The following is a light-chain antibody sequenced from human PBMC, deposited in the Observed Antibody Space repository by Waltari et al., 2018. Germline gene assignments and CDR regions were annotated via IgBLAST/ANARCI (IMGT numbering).Light chain of an antibody. V-gene: IGLV1-44*01. CDR1: SSHIGSNT. CDR3: GTWDDSLNGPL. CDR2: SNN. Sequence: QSLLTQAPSASGTPGQTVTISCSGSSSHIGSNTVNWYQQLPGTAPKRLIYSNNRRPSGVPARVSGSKSGASASLAISWLQSEDEADYYCGTWDDSLNGPLFGGGTKVTVL. J-gene: IGLJ2*01.